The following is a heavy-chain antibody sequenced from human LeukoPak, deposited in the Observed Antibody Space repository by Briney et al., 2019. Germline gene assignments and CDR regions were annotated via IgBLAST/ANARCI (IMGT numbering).Heavy chain of an antibody. J-gene: IGHJ4*02. D-gene: IGHD3-22*01. CDR2: IYYSGST. CDR3: ARLPDYYDSSGYYYVFDY. V-gene: IGHV4-39*01. Sequence: SETLSLTCTVADGSISSSGYYWGWIRQPPGKGLEWIGSIYYSGSTYYNPSLKSRVTISVDTSKNQFSLKLSSVTAADTAVYYCARLPDYYDSSGYYYVFDYWGQGTLVTVSS. CDR1: DGSISSSGYY.